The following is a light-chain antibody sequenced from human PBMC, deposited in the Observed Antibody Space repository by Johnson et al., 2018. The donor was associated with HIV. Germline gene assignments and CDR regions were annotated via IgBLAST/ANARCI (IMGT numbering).Light chain of an antibody. J-gene: IGLJ1*01. V-gene: IGLV1-51*02. Sequence: QSVLTQPPSVSAAPGQKVTISCSGSNSNIGNNYVSCYQQLPGTAPKLLIYESTNRPSGIPDRFSGSKSGTSATLGISGLQTGDESDYYCGTWDSSLSAGVFGTGTGVTVL. CDR2: EST. CDR1: NSNIGNNY. CDR3: GTWDSSLSAGV.